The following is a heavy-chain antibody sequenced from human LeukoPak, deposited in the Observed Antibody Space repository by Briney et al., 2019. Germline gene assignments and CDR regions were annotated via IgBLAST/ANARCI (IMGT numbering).Heavy chain of an antibody. Sequence: GGSLRLSCAASGFTFDDYAMHWVRQAPGKGLEWVSGISWNSGSIGYADSVKGRFTISRDNAKNSLYLQMNSLRAEDTALYYCAKVGGSYSYYFDYWGQGALVTVSS. J-gene: IGHJ4*02. CDR3: AKVGGSYSYYFDY. CDR2: ISWNSGSI. CDR1: GFTFDDYA. D-gene: IGHD1-26*01. V-gene: IGHV3-9*01.